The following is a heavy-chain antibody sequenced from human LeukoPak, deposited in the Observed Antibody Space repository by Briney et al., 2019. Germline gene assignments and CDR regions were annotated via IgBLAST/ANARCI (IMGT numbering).Heavy chain of an antibody. D-gene: IGHD3-10*01. J-gene: IGHJ6*02. CDR3: ARARSEGSGSYYPTWGYYYYYGMDV. CDR1: GFTFSDYY. Sequence: GGSLRLSCAASGFTFSDYYMSWIRQAPGKGLEWVSYISSSGSTIYYADPVKGRFTISRDNAKNSLYLQMNSLRAEDTAVYYCARARSEGSGSYYPTWGYYYYYGMDVWGQGTTVTVSS. CDR2: ISSSGSTI. V-gene: IGHV3-11*04.